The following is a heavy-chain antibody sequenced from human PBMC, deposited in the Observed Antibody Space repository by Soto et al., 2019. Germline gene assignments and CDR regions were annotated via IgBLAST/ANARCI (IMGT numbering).Heavy chain of an antibody. CDR2: ISAYNGNT. J-gene: IGHJ6*02. CDR1: GYTFTSYG. V-gene: IGHV1-18*04. Sequence: ASVKVSCKASGYTFTSYGISWVRQAPGQGLEWMGWISAYNGNTNYAQKLQGRVTMTTDTSTSTAYMELGSLRSDDTAVYYCARINGSSWYDYYYYGMDVWGQGTTVTVSS. D-gene: IGHD6-13*01. CDR3: ARINGSSWYDYYYYGMDV.